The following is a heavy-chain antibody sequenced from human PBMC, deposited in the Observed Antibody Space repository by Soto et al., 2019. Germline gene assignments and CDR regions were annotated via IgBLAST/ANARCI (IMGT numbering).Heavy chain of an antibody. J-gene: IGHJ4*02. CDR3: ARERGFNYFDY. CDR2: INSDGSST. CDR1: GLTFSTYW. Sequence: EVQLVESGGGLVQPGGSLRLSCAASGLTFSTYWMHWVRQAPGKGLVWVSRINSDGSSTTYADSVKGRFTISRDNAKNTLYLQMNSLRAEDTAVYYCARERGFNYFDYWGQGTLVTVSS. D-gene: IGHD3-10*01. V-gene: IGHV3-74*01.